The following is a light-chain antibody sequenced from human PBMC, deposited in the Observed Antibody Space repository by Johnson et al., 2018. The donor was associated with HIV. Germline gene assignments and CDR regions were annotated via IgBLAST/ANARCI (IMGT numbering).Light chain of an antibody. J-gene: IGLJ1*01. CDR2: DNN. CDR3: GTWDSSLSARYV. CDR1: SSNIGNNY. V-gene: IGLV1-51*01. Sequence: QSVLTQPPSMSAAPGQKVTISCSGSSSNIGNNYVSWYQQLPGTAPKLLIYDNNKRPSGIPDRFSGSKSGTSATLDITGLPTGAEADYYCGTWDSSLSARYVFGTGTKVTVL.